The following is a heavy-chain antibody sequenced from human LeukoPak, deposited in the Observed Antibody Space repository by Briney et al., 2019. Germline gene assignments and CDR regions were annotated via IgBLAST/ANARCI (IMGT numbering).Heavy chain of an antibody. J-gene: IGHJ4*02. CDR3: AKLGGSGSSHFDY. V-gene: IGHV3-23*01. D-gene: IGHD3-10*01. CDR2: ISASGIGT. CDR1: GLTFPSSV. Sequence: PGGSLRLSCAASGLTFPSSVMSWVRQTPGKGLEWVSTISASGIGTYYTESVKGRFTISRDNSMNTMYLQMNSLRAEDTAVYYCAKLGGSGSSHFDYWGQGTLVTVSS.